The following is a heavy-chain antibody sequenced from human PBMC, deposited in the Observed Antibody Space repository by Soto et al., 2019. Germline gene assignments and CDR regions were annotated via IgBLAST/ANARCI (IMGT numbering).Heavy chain of an antibody. V-gene: IGHV1-69*13. CDR1: GGTFSSYA. CDR2: IIPIFGTA. D-gene: IGHD5-12*01. Sequence: GASVKVSCKASGGTFSSYAISWVRQAPGQGLEWMGGIIPIFGTANYAQKFQGRVTITADESTSTAYMELSSLRSEDTAVYYRASDLLSEGYDYWGQGTLVTVSS. CDR3: ASDLLSEGYDY. J-gene: IGHJ4*02.